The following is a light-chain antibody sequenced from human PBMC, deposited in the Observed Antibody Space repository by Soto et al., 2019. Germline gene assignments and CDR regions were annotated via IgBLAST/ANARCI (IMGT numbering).Light chain of an antibody. V-gene: IGKV3-20*01. CDR1: QSVSSSY. J-gene: IGKJ1*01. Sequence: DIVLTQSPGTLSLSPGERATLSCRASQSVSSSYLAWYHQKPGQAPRLLIYGASTRATGIPDRFSGSGSGTDFILTINRLEPEDFAVYYCQHYGTSPKTFGQRTKVEI. CDR3: QHYGTSPKT. CDR2: GAS.